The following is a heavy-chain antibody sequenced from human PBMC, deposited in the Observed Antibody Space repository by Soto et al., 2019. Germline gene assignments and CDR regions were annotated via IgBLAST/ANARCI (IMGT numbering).Heavy chain of an antibody. D-gene: IGHD1-26*01. Sequence: PSETLSLTCAVYGGSFSGYYWSWIRQPPGKGLEWIGEINHSGSTNYNPSLKSRVTISVDTSKNQFSLKLSSVTAADTALYYCARPRNLGATVRRFFDYWGQGTLVTVSS. CDR3: ARPRNLGATVRRFFDY. CDR2: INHSGST. V-gene: IGHV4-34*01. J-gene: IGHJ4*02. CDR1: GGSFSGYY.